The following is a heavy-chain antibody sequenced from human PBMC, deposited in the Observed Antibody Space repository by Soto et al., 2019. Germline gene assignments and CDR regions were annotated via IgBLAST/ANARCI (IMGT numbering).Heavy chain of an antibody. J-gene: IGHJ4*02. CDR3: ATGGNWNAHFAY. Sequence: ASVKVSCKVSGYTLTELSMHWVRQAPGKGLEWMGGFDPEDGETIYAQKFQGRVTMTEDTSTDTAYMELSSLRSEDTAVYYCATGGNWNAHFAYWGPGALVTVSS. D-gene: IGHD1-1*01. CDR2: FDPEDGET. CDR1: GYTLTELS. V-gene: IGHV1-24*01.